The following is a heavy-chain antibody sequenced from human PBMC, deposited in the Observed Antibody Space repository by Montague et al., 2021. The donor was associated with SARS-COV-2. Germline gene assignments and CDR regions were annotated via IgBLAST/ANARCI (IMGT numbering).Heavy chain of an antibody. CDR1: GGSFSDYH. J-gene: IGHJ4*02. D-gene: IGHD1-1*01. CDR3: ARGAPGY. Sequence: SETLSLTCAVYGGSFSDYHWTWIRQPPGGGLEWIGQINYSGSTKYNPSLRSRVAISIDTSKNQFSLKLTSVTAADTAVYYCARGAPGYWGQGTLVTVSS. V-gene: IGHV4-34*01. CDR2: INYSGST.